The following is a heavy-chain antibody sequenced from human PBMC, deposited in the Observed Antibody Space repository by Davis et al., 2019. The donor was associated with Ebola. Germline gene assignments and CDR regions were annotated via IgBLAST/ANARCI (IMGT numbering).Heavy chain of an antibody. V-gene: IGHV3-21*01. D-gene: IGHD3-16*02. J-gene: IGHJ4*02. Sequence: GESLKISCAASGFTFSSYSMNWVRQAPGKGLEWVSSISSSSSYIYYADSVKGRFTISRDNAKNSLYLQMNSLRAEDTAVYYCARADTYYDYVWGSYRTSIDYWGQGTLVTVSS. CDR2: ISSSSSYI. CDR1: GFTFSSYS. CDR3: ARADTYYDYVWGSYRTSIDY.